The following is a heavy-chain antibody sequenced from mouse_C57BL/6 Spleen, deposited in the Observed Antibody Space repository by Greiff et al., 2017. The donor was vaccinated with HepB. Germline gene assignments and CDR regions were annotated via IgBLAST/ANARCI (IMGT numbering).Heavy chain of an antibody. Sequence: QVQLQQSGAELVRPGTSVKVSCKASGYAFTNYLIEWVKQRPGQGLEWIGVINPGSGGTNYNEKFKGKATLTADKSSSTAYMQLSSLTSEDSAVYFCAREDDYGSLDYWGQGTTLTVSS. V-gene: IGHV1-54*01. CDR1: GYAFTNYL. CDR3: AREDDYGSLDY. J-gene: IGHJ2*01. D-gene: IGHD1-1*01. CDR2: INPGSGGT.